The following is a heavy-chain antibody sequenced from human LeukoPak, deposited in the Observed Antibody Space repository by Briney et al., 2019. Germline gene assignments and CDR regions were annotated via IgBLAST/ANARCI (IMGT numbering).Heavy chain of an antibody. CDR1: GGSISSSN. CDR3: AKEGARDAFDI. CDR2: TVGSGPDT. Sequence: GTLSLTCAVSGGSISSSNWWSWVRQPPGKGLEWVSATVGSGPDTYHADSVKGRFTVSRDNSKNTLYLQMNSLRAEDTAVYYCAKEGARDAFDIWGQGTMVTVSS. J-gene: IGHJ3*02. V-gene: IGHV3-23*01. D-gene: IGHD6-6*01.